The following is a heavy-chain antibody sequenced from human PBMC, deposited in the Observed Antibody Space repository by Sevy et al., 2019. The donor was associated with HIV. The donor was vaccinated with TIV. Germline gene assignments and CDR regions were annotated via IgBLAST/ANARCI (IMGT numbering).Heavy chain of an antibody. CDR3: ARRLYGDYSDAFDI. V-gene: IGHV4-30-4*01. Sequence: SETLSITCTVPGGSISSSEYYWSWIRQPPGKGLEWIGYISYSGNTYYSPSLKSRVTISGDTSQNQFSLKLSSVTAADTDVYYCARRLYGDYSDAFDIWGQGTVVTVSS. CDR2: ISYSGNT. D-gene: IGHD4-17*01. CDR1: GGSISSSEYY. J-gene: IGHJ3*02.